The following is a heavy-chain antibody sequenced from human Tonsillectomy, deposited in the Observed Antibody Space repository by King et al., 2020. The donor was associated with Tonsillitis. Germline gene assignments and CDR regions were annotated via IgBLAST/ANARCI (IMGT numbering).Heavy chain of an antibody. J-gene: IGHJ4*02. V-gene: IGHV1-18*01. CDR2: ISGYNGYT. Sequence: VQLVQSGAEVEKPGASVKVSCKASGYTFTSYGINWVRQAPGQGLEWMGWISGYNGYTNYAQRLQGSVTMTTDTSTSTAYMELRSLRSDDTAMYYCARDIGAAAGTSPGYGGQGTLVTVSS. CDR1: GYTFTSYG. D-gene: IGHD6-13*01. CDR3: ARDIGAAAGTSPGY.